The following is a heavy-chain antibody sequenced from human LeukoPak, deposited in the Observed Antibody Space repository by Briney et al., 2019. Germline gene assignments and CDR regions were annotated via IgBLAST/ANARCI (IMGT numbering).Heavy chain of an antibody. V-gene: IGHV1-3*01. CDR2: INAGNGNT. CDR3: ARGSHSSGYYQDY. CDR1: GYTFTSYA. Sequence: ASVKVSCKASGYTFTSYAMHWVRQAPGQRLEWMGWINAGNGNTKYSQKFQGRVTITRDTSASTAYMELSSLRSEDTAVYYCARGSHSSGYYQDYWGQGTLVTVSS. J-gene: IGHJ4*02. D-gene: IGHD3-22*01.